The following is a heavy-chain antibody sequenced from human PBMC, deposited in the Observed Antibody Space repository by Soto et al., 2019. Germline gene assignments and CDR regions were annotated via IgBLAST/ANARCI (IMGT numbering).Heavy chain of an antibody. CDR1: GFSLSSRLMC. CDR2: IDWDDDI. CDR3: AHSLIPNWGSRGAFDY. J-gene: IGHJ4*02. Sequence: GPTLVNPTQTLTLTCTFSGFSLSSRLMCVSWIRQPPGKALEWLARIDWDDDIYYNTSLKARLTISKDASKNQVVLTMTNMDPVDTATYYCAHSLIPNWGSRGAFDYWGQGTLVTVSS. V-gene: IGHV2-70*12. D-gene: IGHD7-27*01.